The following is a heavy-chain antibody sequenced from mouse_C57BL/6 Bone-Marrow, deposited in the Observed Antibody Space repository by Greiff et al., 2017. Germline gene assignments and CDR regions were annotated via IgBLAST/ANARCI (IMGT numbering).Heavy chain of an antibody. CDR1: GFTFSDYG. V-gene: IGHV5-17*01. CDR3: ARVKGFPYYSIDD. CDR2: ISSSSSTI. Sequence: EVNVVESGGGLVKPGGSLKLSCAASGFTFSDYGMHWVRQAPGPGLEWVAYISSSSSTIYYADTVKGRFTISRANAKNTLFMQRTRLSSEYTAMYYCARVKGFPYYSIDDWGQGTPVTVSS. J-gene: IGHJ4*01.